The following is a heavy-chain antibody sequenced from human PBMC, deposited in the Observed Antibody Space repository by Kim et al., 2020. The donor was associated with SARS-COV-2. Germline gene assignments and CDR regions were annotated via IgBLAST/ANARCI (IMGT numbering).Heavy chain of an antibody. Sequence: RGSLRLSCAASGFTFSNYAMGWVRQAPGKGLEWVSTIGGGGISTHYADSVKGRFTISRDNSKNTLCLQMNSLRAEDTAVYYCAKVRATTSSPFDYWGQGTLVTVSS. J-gene: IGHJ4*02. V-gene: IGHV3-23*01. CDR2: IGGGGIST. CDR3: AKVRATTSSPFDY. CDR1: GFTFSNYA. D-gene: IGHD1-26*01.